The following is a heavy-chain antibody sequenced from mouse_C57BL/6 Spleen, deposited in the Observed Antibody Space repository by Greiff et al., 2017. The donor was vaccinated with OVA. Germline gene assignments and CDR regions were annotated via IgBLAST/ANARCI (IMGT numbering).Heavy chain of an antibody. Sequence: VQLQQSGPGMVKPSQSLSLTCTVTGYSITSGYDWHWIRHFPGNKLEWMGYISYSGSTNYNPSLKSRISITHDTSKNHFFLKLNSVTTEDTATYYCARGGYGFAYWGQGTLVTVSA. CDR2: ISYSGST. D-gene: IGHD3-1*01. V-gene: IGHV3-1*01. J-gene: IGHJ3*01. CDR3: ARGGYGFAY. CDR1: GYSITSGYD.